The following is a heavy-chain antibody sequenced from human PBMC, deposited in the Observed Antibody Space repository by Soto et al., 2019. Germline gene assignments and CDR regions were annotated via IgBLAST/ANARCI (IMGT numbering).Heavy chain of an antibody. J-gene: IGHJ6*02. D-gene: IGHD1-7*01. CDR1: GGSISSRNW. CDR3: ARRGYWNYFDYYYYGMDV. V-gene: IGHV4-4*02. CDR2: IYHSGST. Sequence: QVQLQESGPGLVKPSGTLSLTCAVSGGSISSRNWWSWVRQPPGKGLEWIGEIYHSGSTNYNPSLKSRVTISVDKSKNQVSLKLSSVTAADTAVYYCARRGYWNYFDYYYYGMDVWGQGTTVTVSS.